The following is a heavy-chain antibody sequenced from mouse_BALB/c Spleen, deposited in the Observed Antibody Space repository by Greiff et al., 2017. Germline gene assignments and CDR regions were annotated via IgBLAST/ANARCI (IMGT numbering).Heavy chain of an antibody. V-gene: IGHV7-3*02. CDR2: IRNKANGYTT. CDR3: ARDEDSSYDYAMDY. D-gene: IGHD1-1*01. CDR1: GFTFTDYY. Sequence: EVHLVESGGGLVQPGGSLRLSCATSGFTFTDYYMSWVRQPPGKALEWLGFIRNKANGYTTEYSASVKGRFTISRDNSQSILYLQMNTLRAEDSATYYCARDEDSSYDYAMDYWGQGTSVTVSS. J-gene: IGHJ4*01.